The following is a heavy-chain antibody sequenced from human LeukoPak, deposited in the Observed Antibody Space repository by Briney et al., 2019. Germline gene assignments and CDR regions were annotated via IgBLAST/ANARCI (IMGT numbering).Heavy chain of an antibody. J-gene: IGHJ5*02. Sequence: GDSVKVSCKASGYTFTSYSMNWVRQAPGQGLEWMGWINPNSGGTNYAQKFQGRVTMTRDTSISTAYMELSRLRSDDTAVYYCARDYGDYEGEITRFDPWGQGTLVTVSS. D-gene: IGHD4-17*01. CDR2: INPNSGGT. CDR3: ARDYGDYEGEITRFDP. CDR1: GYTFTSYS. V-gene: IGHV1-2*02.